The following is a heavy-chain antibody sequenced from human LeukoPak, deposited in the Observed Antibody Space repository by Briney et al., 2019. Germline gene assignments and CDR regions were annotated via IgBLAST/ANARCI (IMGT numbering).Heavy chain of an antibody. Sequence: GGALRLSCAASGCTFSSYAMSWVRQAPGKGLEWVSAISGSGGSTYYADSVKGRFTISRDNYTNTLYLQMNSMRAEDTAVYYCATNPRHGGSYYWGFDYWGQGTLVTVSS. V-gene: IGHV3-23*01. J-gene: IGHJ4*02. D-gene: IGHD1-26*01. CDR1: GCTFSSYA. CDR3: ATNPRHGGSYYWGFDY. CDR2: ISGSGGST.